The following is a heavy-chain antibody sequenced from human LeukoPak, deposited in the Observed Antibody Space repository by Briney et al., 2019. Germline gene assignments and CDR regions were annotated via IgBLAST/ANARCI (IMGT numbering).Heavy chain of an antibody. Sequence: GGSLRLSCAASGFIVSDNYMSWVRQAPGKGLEWVSDIYSGGNRYYADSVKGRFTISRDNSKNTLYVQMNSLRDEDTAVYYCAKDQRWESPHYLDSWGQGTLVTVSS. J-gene: IGHJ4*02. CDR1: GFIVSDNY. D-gene: IGHD1-26*01. CDR2: IYSGGNR. V-gene: IGHV3-53*01. CDR3: AKDQRWESPHYLDS.